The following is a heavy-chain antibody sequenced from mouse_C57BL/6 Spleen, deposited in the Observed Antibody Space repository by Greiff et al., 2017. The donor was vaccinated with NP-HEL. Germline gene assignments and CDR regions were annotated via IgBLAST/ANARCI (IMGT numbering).Heavy chain of an antibody. J-gene: IGHJ1*03. CDR2: IYPGDGDT. CDR1: GYAFSSSW. D-gene: IGHD1-1*01. V-gene: IGHV1-82*01. CDR3: AREGYGSPPWYFDV. Sequence: VKLMESGPELVKPGASVKISCKASGYAFSSSWMNWVKQRPGKGLEWIGRIYPGDGDTNYNGKFKGKATLTADKSSSTAYMQLSSLTSEDSAVYFCAREGYGSPPWYFDVWGTGTTVTVSS.